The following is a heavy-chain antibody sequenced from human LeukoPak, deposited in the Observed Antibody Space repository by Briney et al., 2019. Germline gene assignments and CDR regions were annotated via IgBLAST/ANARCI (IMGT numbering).Heavy chain of an antibody. D-gene: IGHD3-16*01. V-gene: IGHV3-21*01. CDR3: ARGFRGAESY. Sequence: GGSLRLSCAASGFTFRSYSMTWVRQAPGKGLEWVSSISSSSSYIYYADSVKGRFTISRDNAKNSLYLQMNSLRAEDTAVYYCARGFRGAESYWGQGTLVTVSS. J-gene: IGHJ4*02. CDR2: ISSSSSYI. CDR1: GFTFRSYS.